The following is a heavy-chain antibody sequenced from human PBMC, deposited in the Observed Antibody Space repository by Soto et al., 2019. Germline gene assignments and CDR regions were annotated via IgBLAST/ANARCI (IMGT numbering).Heavy chain of an antibody. J-gene: IGHJ3*02. V-gene: IGHV1-69*02. Sequence: SVKVSCKASGGTFSSYTISWVRQAPGQGLEWMGRIIPILGIANYAQKFQGRVTITADKSTSTAYMELSSLRSEDTAVYYCARLTYCSSTSCPGAFDIWGQGTMLTVSS. CDR3: ARLTYCSSTSCPGAFDI. CDR2: IIPILGIA. D-gene: IGHD2-2*01. CDR1: GGTFSSYT.